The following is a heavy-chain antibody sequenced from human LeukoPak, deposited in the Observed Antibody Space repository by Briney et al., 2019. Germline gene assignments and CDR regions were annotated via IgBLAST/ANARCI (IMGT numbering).Heavy chain of an antibody. CDR3: ATQQWLVREVVY. CDR1: GYSISSGYY. Sequence: SETLSLTCAVSGYSISSGYYWGWIRQPPGKGLEWIGSIYHSGSTYYNPPLKSRVTISVDTSKTQFSLKLGSVTAADAAVYYCATQQWLVREVVYWGQGTLVTVSS. V-gene: IGHV4-38-2*01. D-gene: IGHD6-19*01. J-gene: IGHJ4*02. CDR2: IYHSGST.